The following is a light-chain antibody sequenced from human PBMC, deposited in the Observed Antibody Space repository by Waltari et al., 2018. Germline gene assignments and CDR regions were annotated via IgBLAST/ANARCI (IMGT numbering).Light chain of an antibody. CDR1: QTINRW. CDR3: QQSATSPWT. J-gene: IGKJ1*01. CDR2: GAS. Sequence: DIQMTQSPSSLSASVGDRVTITCRASQTINRWLNWYHHSPGKAPKLLIFGASSLQSGVPSRFTGIGSGTDFRLTISSLQPEDFGTYYCQQSATSPWTFGQGTRVEIK. V-gene: IGKV1-39*01.